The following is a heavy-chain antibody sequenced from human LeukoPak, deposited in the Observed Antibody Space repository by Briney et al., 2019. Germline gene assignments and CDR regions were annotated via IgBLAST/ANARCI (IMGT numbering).Heavy chain of an antibody. V-gene: IGHV3-23*01. CDR1: AFTFSAYG. CDR2: IDYIGGKK. Sequence: GGSLRLSCAASAFTFSAYGMSWVRQVPGKGLEWVSGIDYIGGKKYYVDSVKGRFTISRDNSKNTLYLQMNSLRAEDTAVYYCAKWGSIAARNAFDIWGQGTMVTVSS. D-gene: IGHD6-13*01. J-gene: IGHJ3*02. CDR3: AKWGSIAARNAFDI.